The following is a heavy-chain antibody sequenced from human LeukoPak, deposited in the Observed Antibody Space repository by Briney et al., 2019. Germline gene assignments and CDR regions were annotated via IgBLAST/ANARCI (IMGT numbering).Heavy chain of an antibody. CDR1: GFTFSSYG. D-gene: IGHD4-17*01. Sequence: GGSLRLSCAASGFTFSSYGMHWVRQAPGKGLEWVAVISYDGSNKYYADSVKGRFTISRDNSKNTLHLQMNSLRAEDTAVYYCARNEYGYAFDFWGQGTMVTVSS. CDR3: ARNEYGYAFDF. J-gene: IGHJ3*01. V-gene: IGHV3-30*03. CDR2: ISYDGSNK.